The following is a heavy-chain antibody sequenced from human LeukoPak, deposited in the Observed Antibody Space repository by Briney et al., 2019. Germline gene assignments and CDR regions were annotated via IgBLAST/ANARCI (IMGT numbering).Heavy chain of an antibody. CDR2: IIPIFGTA. CDR1: GGTFSSYA. D-gene: IGHD3-10*01. Sequence: GASVKVSCKASGGTFSSYAISWVRQAPGQGLEWMGGIIPIFGTANYAQKFQGRVTITTDESTSTAYMELSRLRSDDTAVYYCARDRFGLAEVDYWGQGTLVTVSS. J-gene: IGHJ4*02. V-gene: IGHV1-69*05. CDR3: ARDRFGLAEVDY.